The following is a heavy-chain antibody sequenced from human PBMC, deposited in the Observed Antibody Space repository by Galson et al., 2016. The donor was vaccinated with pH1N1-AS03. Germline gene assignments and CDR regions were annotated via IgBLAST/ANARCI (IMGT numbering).Heavy chain of an antibody. CDR1: GFTFTDFA. J-gene: IGHJ6*02. CDR2: TSSSGGST. D-gene: IGHD1-1*01. CDR3: AKDRNAYRHHYFSGSDV. V-gene: IGHV3-23*01. Sequence: SLRLSCATSGFTFTDFAVSWVRQAPGRGLEWVSATSSSGGSTYYAESVKGRFTISSDYSKNTVDLQMTSLRAEDTAVYYCAKDRNAYRHHYFSGSDVWGQGTTVIVSS.